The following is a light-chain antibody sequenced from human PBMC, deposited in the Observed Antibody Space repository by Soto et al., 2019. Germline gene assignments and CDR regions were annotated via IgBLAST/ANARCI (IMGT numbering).Light chain of an antibody. CDR1: QTISSNN. V-gene: IGKV3-20*01. Sequence: EIVLTQSPGTLSVSPGERATLSCRASQTISSNNLAWYQQKPGQAPSLLIYGTSSRATGIPDRFSGSGSETDFTLTISRLEPEDSAMYYCQQFGSWTFGQGTKVEI. CDR2: GTS. CDR3: QQFGSWT. J-gene: IGKJ1*01.